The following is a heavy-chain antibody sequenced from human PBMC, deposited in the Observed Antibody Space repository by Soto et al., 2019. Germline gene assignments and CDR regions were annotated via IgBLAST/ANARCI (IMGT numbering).Heavy chain of an antibody. Sequence: GGSLRLSCAASGFTFSSYAMSWVRQAPGKGLEWVSAISGSGGSTYYADSVKGRFTISRDNSKNTLYLQMNSLRAEDTAVYYCAKSENFDWLLPYYYGMDVWGQGTTVTVSS. CDR3: AKSENFDWLLPYYYGMDV. D-gene: IGHD3-9*01. V-gene: IGHV3-23*01. CDR2: ISGSGGST. J-gene: IGHJ6*02. CDR1: GFTFSSYA.